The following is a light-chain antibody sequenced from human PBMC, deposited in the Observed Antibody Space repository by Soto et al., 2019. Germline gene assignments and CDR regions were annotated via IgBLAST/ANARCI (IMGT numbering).Light chain of an antibody. V-gene: IGKV2-40*01. CDR1: QSLLDSDDGNTY. Sequence: DIVMTQTPLSLPVTPGEPASISCRSSQSLLDSDDGNTYLDWYLQKPGQSPQLLIYTVSYRASGVPDRFSGSGSGTDFTLKISRLEAEDVGIYYCMQRTEFPWTFGQGTKVEIK. CDR2: TVS. J-gene: IGKJ1*01. CDR3: MQRTEFPWT.